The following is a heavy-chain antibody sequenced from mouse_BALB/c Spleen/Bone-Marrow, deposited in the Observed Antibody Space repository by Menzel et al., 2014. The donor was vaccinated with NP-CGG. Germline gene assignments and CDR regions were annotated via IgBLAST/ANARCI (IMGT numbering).Heavy chain of an antibody. CDR3: ARALGDGYYYAMDY. V-gene: IGHV1-69*02. J-gene: IGHJ4*01. CDR2: IDPSDSET. D-gene: IGHD2-3*01. CDR1: GYTFTSYW. Sequence: QVQLKQSGAELVKPGAPVKLSCKASGYTFTSYWMNWVKQRPGRGLEWIGRIDPSDSETHYNQKFKDKATLTVDKSSSTAYIQLSSLTSEDSAVYYCARALGDGYYYAMDYWGKEPQSPSPQ.